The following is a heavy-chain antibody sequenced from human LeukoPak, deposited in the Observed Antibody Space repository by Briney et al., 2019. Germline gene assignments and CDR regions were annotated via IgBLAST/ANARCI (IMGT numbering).Heavy chain of an antibody. CDR3: AKVTPGFGLINPFDS. CDR1: EFTFSSYV. Sequence: GGSLRLSCAASEFTFSSYVMTWVRQAPGKGLEWVSAISGSGGTTYYADSVKGRFTISRDNSKNTLYLQMNSLRAGDTALYYCAKVTPGFGLINPFDSWGQGTLVTVSS. CDR2: ISGSGGTT. V-gene: IGHV3-23*01. J-gene: IGHJ4*02. D-gene: IGHD3/OR15-3a*01.